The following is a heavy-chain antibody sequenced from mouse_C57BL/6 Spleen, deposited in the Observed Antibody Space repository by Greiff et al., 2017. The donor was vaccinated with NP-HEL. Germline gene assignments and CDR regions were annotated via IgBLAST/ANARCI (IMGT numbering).Heavy chain of an antibody. V-gene: IGHV5-17*01. CDR2: ISSGSSTI. D-gene: IGHD1-1*01. Sequence: EVQGVESGGGLVKPGGSLKLSCAASGFTFSDYGMHWVRQAPEKGLEWVAYISSGSSTIYYADTVKGRFTISIDNAKNTLFLQMTSLRSEATAMYYCASDYYGSSYYFDYWGQGTTLTVSS. J-gene: IGHJ2*01. CDR3: ASDYYGSSYYFDY. CDR1: GFTFSDYG.